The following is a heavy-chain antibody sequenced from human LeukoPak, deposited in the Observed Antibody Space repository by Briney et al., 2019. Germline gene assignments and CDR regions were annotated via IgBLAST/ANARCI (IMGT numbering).Heavy chain of an antibody. J-gene: IGHJ6*03. CDR3: ARGKIMITFGGLPREDYHYYMDV. V-gene: IGHV1-18*01. D-gene: IGHD3-16*01. Sequence: ASVKVSCKASGYTFTTYGISWVRQAPGQGLEWMGYIITYNGNTNYAQKLQGRVTITADKSTSTAYMELSSLRSEDTAVYYCARGKIMITFGGLPREDYHYYMDVWGKGTTVTVSS. CDR1: GYTFTTYG. CDR2: IITYNGNT.